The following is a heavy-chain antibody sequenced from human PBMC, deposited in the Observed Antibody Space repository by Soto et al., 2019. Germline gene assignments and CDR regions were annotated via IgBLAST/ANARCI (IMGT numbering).Heavy chain of an antibody. CDR3: ARDSIAAAGTDFDY. Sequence: QMQLQQWGAGLLKPSETLSLTCAVYGGSFSGYYWSWIRQPPGKGLEWIGEINHSGSTNYNPSLKSRVTISVDTSKNQFSLKLSSVTAADTAVYYCARDSIAAAGTDFDYWGQGTLVTVSS. V-gene: IGHV4-34*01. CDR1: GGSFSGYY. D-gene: IGHD6-13*01. J-gene: IGHJ4*02. CDR2: INHSGST.